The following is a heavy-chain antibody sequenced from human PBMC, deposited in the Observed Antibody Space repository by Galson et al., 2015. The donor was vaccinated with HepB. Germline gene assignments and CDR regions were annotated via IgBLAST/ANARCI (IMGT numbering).Heavy chain of an antibody. CDR1: GFTFSSYA. V-gene: IGHV3-23*01. CDR2: ISGSGGST. Sequence: SLRLSCAASGFTFSSYAMSWVRQAPGKGLEWVSAISGSGGSTYYADSVKGRFTISRDNSKNTLYLQMNSLRAEDTAVYYCAKDYYCSSTSCSIWAAEYFQHWGQGTLVTVSS. J-gene: IGHJ1*01. D-gene: IGHD2-2*01. CDR3: AKDYYCSSTSCSIWAAEYFQH.